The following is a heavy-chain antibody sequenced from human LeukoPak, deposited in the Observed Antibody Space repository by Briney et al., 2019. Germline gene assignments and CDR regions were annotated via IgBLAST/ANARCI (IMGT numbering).Heavy chain of an antibody. D-gene: IGHD3-10*01. CDR3: AKYYYGSGSFYYYYYMDV. CDR1: GFTFSSYA. CDR2: ISGSGGST. J-gene: IGHJ6*03. Sequence: GGSLRLSCAASGFTFSSYAMSWVRQAPGKGLEWVSAISGSGGSTYYADSVKGRFTISRDNSKNTLYLQMNSLRAEDTAVYYCAKYYYGSGSFYYYYYMDVWGKGTTVTVSS. V-gene: IGHV3-23*01.